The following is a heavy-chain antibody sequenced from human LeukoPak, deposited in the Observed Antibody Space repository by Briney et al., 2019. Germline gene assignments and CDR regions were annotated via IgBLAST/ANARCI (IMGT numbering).Heavy chain of an antibody. CDR1: VGSISSGNW. Sequence: PSGTLSLTCDVSVGSISSGNWWSWVRQSPAKGLEWIGDIFHNGATAYNPSLESRITISVDKSKNQFSLKMNSVTAADTAVYFCARTNPVTRNSLDYWGQGTQVTVSS. CDR3: ARTNPVTRNSLDY. D-gene: IGHD1-14*01. V-gene: IGHV4-4*02. J-gene: IGHJ4*02. CDR2: IFHNGAT.